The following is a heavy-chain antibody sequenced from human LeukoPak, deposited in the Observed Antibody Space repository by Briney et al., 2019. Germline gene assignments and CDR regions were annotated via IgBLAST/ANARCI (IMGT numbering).Heavy chain of an antibody. V-gene: IGHV3-33*01. Sequence: GRSLRLSCAASGFTFSSYGMHWVGRAPGKGLEWVAVIWYDGSNKYYADSVKGRFTISRDNSKNTLYLQMNSLRAEDTAVYYCARDRLAVAVDYWGQGTLVTVSS. CDR3: ARDRLAVAVDY. J-gene: IGHJ4*02. D-gene: IGHD6-19*01. CDR2: IWYDGSNK. CDR1: GFTFSSYG.